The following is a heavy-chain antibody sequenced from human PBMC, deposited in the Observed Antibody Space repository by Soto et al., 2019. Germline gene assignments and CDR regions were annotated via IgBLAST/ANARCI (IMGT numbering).Heavy chain of an antibody. Sequence: SGPTLVNPTQTLTLTCTFSGFSLSTSGMCVNWIRQPPGQALEWLAVIDWDDDKYYSTSLKTRLTISKDTSKNQVVLTMTNMDPVDTATYYCARGLAYYYDTSGYLDYWGHGTLVTVPQ. J-gene: IGHJ4*01. CDR3: ARGLAYYYDTSGYLDY. V-gene: IGHV2-70*01. CDR1: GFSLSTSGMC. CDR2: IDWDDDK. D-gene: IGHD3-22*01.